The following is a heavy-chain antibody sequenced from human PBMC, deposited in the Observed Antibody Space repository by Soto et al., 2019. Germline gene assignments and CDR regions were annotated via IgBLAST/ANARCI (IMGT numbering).Heavy chain of an antibody. Sequence: RGESLKISCKGSGYTFTNYWNGWVRQMPGKGLEWMGIIYPGDSDTKYNPSFQGQVTISADKSITTTYLRWTSLKASDTAIYYCAASIFYYGMDVWGQGTTVTVSS. CDR1: GYTFTNYW. V-gene: IGHV5-51*01. CDR2: IYPGDSDT. J-gene: IGHJ6*02. CDR3: AASIFYYGMDV.